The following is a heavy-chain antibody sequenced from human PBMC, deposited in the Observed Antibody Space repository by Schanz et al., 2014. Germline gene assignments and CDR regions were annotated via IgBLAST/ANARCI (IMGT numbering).Heavy chain of an antibody. CDR2: ISDSGTYT. V-gene: IGHV3-11*05. Sequence: QVQVVQSGGGLVKPGGSLRLSCAASGFVFGDYYMTWMRQAPGKGLEWLSYISDSGTYTNYADSVKGRFTISRDNAKSSLYLQKISLRVEATAVDYCAARSGGNPSSDYWGQGTLVTVSS. D-gene: IGHD5-12*01. CDR3: AARSGGNPSSDY. J-gene: IGHJ4*02. CDR1: GFVFGDYY.